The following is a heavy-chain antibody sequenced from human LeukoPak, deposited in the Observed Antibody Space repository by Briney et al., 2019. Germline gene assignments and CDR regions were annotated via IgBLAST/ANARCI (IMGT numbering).Heavy chain of an antibody. Sequence: SETLSLTCAVSGGSISSSNWWSWVRQPPGKGLEWIGSIYHSGSTYYNPSLKSRVTISVDTSKNQFSLKLSSVTAADTAVYYCARGFDPKGPFDYWGQGTLVTVSS. CDR2: IYHSGST. CDR3: ARGFDPKGPFDY. V-gene: IGHV4-4*02. CDR1: GGSISSSNW. J-gene: IGHJ4*02.